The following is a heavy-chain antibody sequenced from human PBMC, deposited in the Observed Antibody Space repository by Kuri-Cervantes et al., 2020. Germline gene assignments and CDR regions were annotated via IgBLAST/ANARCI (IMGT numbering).Heavy chain of an antibody. CDR3: ARNDTEKDAFDI. CDR1: GGSFSGYY. J-gene: IGHJ3*02. D-gene: IGHD3-9*01. CDR2: INHSGST. V-gene: IGHV4-34*01. Sequence: SQTLSLTCAVYGGSFSGYYWSWIRQPPGKGLEWIGEINHSGSTNYNPSLKSRVTISVDKSKNQFSLKLSSVTAADTAVYYCARNDTEKDAFDIWGQGTMVTVSS.